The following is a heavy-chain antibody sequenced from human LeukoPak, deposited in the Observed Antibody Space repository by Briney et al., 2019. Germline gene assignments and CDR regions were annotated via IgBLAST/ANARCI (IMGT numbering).Heavy chain of an antibody. V-gene: IGHV3-23*01. CDR3: AKTHNSYSSSWYGGGYYFDY. Sequence: GGSLRLSCAASGFTFSSYAMSWVRQAPGEGLEWVSAISGSGGSTYYADSVKGRFTISRDNSKNTLYLQMNRLRAEDTAVYYCAKTHNSYSSSWYGGGYYFDYWGQGTLVTVSS. CDR2: ISGSGGST. D-gene: IGHD6-13*01. J-gene: IGHJ4*02. CDR1: GFTFSSYA.